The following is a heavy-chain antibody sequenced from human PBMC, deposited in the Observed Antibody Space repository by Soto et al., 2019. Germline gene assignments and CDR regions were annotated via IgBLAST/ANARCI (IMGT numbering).Heavy chain of an antibody. D-gene: IGHD3-22*01. CDR3: ASCYYDSSGYYDYYYYYGMDV. CDR2: IVVGSGNT. CDR1: GFTFTSSA. Sequence: EASVKASCKASGFTFTSSAVQCVRQARGQRLEWIGWIVVGSGNTNYAQKFQERVTITRDMSTSTAYMELSSLRSEDTAVYYCASCYYDSSGYYDYYYYYGMDVWGQGTTVTVSS. V-gene: IGHV1-58*01. J-gene: IGHJ6*02.